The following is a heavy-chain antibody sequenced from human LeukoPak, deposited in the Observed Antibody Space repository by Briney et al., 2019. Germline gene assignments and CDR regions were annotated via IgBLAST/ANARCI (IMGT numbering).Heavy chain of an antibody. CDR2: IIPIFGTA. V-gene: IGHV1-69*13. J-gene: IGHJ5*02. CDR1: GGTFSSYA. D-gene: IGHD2-2*01. CDR3: ASHVVPAAMCGFDP. Sequence: GASVNVSCKASGGTFSSYAISWVRQAPGQGLEWMGGIIPIFGTANYAQKFQGRVTITADESTSTAYMELSSLRSEDTAVYYCASHVVPAAMCGFDPWGQGTLVTVSS.